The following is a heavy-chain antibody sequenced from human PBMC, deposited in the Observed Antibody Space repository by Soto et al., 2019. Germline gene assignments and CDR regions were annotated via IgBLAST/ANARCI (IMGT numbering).Heavy chain of an antibody. CDR1: GYTFTTYS. D-gene: IGHD6-13*01. J-gene: IGHJ3*02. V-gene: IGHV1-3*01. CDR3: ATCGSSWCASDI. Sequence: VQVVQSGAEVKKPGASVTVSCKASGYTFTTYSIYWVRQAPGQRLEWMGWINADNGKTKYSQNFQGRLTINRDTSASTAYMELSRLTSEDTAVYYCATCGSSWCASDIWGQGTIVTVSS. CDR2: INADNGKT.